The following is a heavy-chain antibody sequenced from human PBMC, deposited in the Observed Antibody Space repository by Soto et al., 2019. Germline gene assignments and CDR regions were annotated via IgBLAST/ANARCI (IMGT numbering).Heavy chain of an antibody. CDR3: ARGRQYYLFWSGYQNEGPHAMDV. CDR2: ISHSGGT. CDR1: GGSFSGYY. J-gene: IGHJ6*02. D-gene: IGHD3-3*02. Sequence: SETLSLTCAVYGGSFSGYYWTWIRQPPGKGLEWIGEISHSGGTNYNSSLKSRVTISVDTPKKQFSLILYSVTAADTAVFYCARGRQYYLFWSGYQNEGPHAMDVWGQGTTVTVSS. V-gene: IGHV4-34*01.